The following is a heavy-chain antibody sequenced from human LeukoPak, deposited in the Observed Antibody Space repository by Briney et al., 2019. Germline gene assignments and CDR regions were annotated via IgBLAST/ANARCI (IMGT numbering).Heavy chain of an antibody. CDR3: AKDLGGLGSYPPKGWFDP. V-gene: IGHV3-23*01. J-gene: IGHJ5*02. CDR1: GFTFSSYA. Sequence: GGSLRLSCAASGFTFSSYAMSWVRQAPGKGLEWVSTISGSGGSTYYADSVKGRFTISRDNSKNTLYLQMNSLRAEDTAVYYCAKDLGGLGSYPPKGWFDPWGQGTLVTVSS. CDR2: ISGSGGST. D-gene: IGHD3-10*01.